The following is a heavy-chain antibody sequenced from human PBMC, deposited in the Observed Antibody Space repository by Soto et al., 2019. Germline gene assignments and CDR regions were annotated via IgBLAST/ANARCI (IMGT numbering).Heavy chain of an antibody. Sequence: QVQLQESGPGLVKPSQTLSLTCSVSGGSVSSGGYYWTWIRQHPGKGLEWIGYIYYSGSTYYNPSLKSRVTISVDTSKNQFSLKLRSVTAADTAVYYCAREGVTAKGADSWGQGTLVTVSS. V-gene: IGHV4-31*03. J-gene: IGHJ4*02. CDR3: AREGVTAKGADS. CDR1: GGSVSSGGYY. D-gene: IGHD2-21*02. CDR2: IYYSGST.